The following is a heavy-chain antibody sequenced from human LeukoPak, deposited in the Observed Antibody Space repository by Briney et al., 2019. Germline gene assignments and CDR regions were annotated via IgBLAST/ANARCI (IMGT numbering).Heavy chain of an antibody. V-gene: IGHV3-30-3*01. J-gene: IGHJ4*02. CDR1: GFTFSSYA. CDR2: ISYDGSNK. CDR3: ARDYYYDSSGYPSYFDY. D-gene: IGHD3-22*01. Sequence: PGGSLRLSCAASGFTFSSYAMHWVRQAPGKGLEWVAVISYDGSNKYYADSVKGRFTISRGNSKNTLYLQMNSLRAEDTAVYYCARDYYYDSSGYPSYFDYWGQGTLVTVSS.